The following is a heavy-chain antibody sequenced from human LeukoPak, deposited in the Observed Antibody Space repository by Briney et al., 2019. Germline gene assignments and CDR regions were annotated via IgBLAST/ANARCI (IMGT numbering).Heavy chain of an antibody. D-gene: IGHD3-22*01. CDR2: IKQDGSEK. CDR1: GFTFSSYW. CDR3: ARDLYYDSSGPYRY. Sequence: GGSLRLSCAASGFTFSSYWMSWVRQAPGKGLEWVANIKQDGSEKYYVDSVKGRFTISGDNAKNSLYLQMNSLRAEDTAVYYCARDLYYDSSGPYRYWGQGTLVTVSS. V-gene: IGHV3-7*01. J-gene: IGHJ4*02.